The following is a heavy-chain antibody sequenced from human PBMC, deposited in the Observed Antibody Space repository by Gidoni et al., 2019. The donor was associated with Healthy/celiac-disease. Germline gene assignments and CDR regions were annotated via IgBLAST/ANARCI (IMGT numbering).Heavy chain of an antibody. J-gene: IGHJ4*02. CDR3: ASQPRPTTYYRKRYFDY. V-gene: IGHV4-34*01. Sequence: QVQLQQWGAGLLKPSETLSLTCAVYGGSFSGYYWSWIRQPPGKGLEWIGEINHSGSTNYNPSLKSRVTISVDTSKNQFSLKLSSVTAADTAVYYCASQPRPTTYYRKRYFDYWGQGTLVTVSS. CDR2: INHSGST. CDR1: GGSFSGYY. D-gene: IGHD3-10*01.